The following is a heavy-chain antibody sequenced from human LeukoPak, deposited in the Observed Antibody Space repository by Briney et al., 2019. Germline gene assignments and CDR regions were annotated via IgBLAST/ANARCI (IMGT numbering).Heavy chain of an antibody. Sequence: GGPLRLSCAASGFTFSTYAMSWVRQAPGKGLEWVSTISGSGDRTYYADSVKGRFTISRDNSKNTLYLQMNSLRAEDTAVYYCAKDSGAILGDYWGQGTLVTVSS. CDR1: GFTFSTYA. CDR2: ISGSGDRT. V-gene: IGHV3-23*01. J-gene: IGHJ4*02. CDR3: AKDSGAILGDY. D-gene: IGHD2-8*02.